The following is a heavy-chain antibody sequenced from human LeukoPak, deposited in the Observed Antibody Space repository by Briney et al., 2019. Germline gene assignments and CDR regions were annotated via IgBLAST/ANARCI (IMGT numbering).Heavy chain of an antibody. CDR1: GYTFTSYD. Sequence: ASVKVSCKASGYTFTSYDINWVRQATGQGLEWMGWVNPNSGNTGYAQKFQGRVTMTRNTSISTAYMELSSLRSEDTAVYYCARGTLYYDFWSGPDPPIDYWGQGTLVTVSS. V-gene: IGHV1-8*01. J-gene: IGHJ4*02. CDR2: VNPNSGNT. D-gene: IGHD3-3*01. CDR3: ARGTLYYDFWSGPDPPIDY.